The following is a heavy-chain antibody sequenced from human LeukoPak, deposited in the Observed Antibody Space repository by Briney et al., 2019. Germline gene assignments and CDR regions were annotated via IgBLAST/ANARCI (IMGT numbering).Heavy chain of an antibody. V-gene: IGHV3-23*01. CDR1: GFTFSSYA. J-gene: IGHJ3*02. CDR3: ATLRGGYSYGVDI. D-gene: IGHD5-18*01. CDR2: VSGGGSST. Sequence: GGSLRLSCAASGFTFSSYAMSWVRQAPGKGPEWVSTVSGGGSSTYYADSVKGRFTIPRDNSKNTLYLQMNSLRAEDTAVYYCATLRGGYSYGVDIWGQGTMVTVSS.